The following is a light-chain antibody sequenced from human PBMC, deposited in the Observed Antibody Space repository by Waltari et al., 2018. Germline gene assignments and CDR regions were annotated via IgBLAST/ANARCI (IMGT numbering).Light chain of an antibody. Sequence: DIQMTQSPSPLSASIGDRVTITCRASQIISTSLNWYQQKAGQAPKLLIYAASSLQGGVPSRFSGSGSETDFTLTISGLQPEDCATYYCQQSYFSPHTFGQGTRVEI. CDR2: AAS. V-gene: IGKV1-39*01. CDR1: QIISTS. CDR3: QQSYFSPHT. J-gene: IGKJ1*01.